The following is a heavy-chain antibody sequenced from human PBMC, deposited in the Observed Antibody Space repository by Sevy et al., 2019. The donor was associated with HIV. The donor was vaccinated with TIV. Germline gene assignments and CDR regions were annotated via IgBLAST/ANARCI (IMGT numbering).Heavy chain of an antibody. CDR3: ARIRIAAAGTPDDAVDI. V-gene: IGHV5-51*01. CDR2: IFPGDSDT. CDR1: GYSFTSYW. J-gene: IGHJ3*02. D-gene: IGHD6-13*01. Sequence: GESLKISCQGSGYSFTSYWIGWVRQMPGKGLEWMGIIFPGDSDTRYSPSFQGQVTISADKSIGTAYLQWSSLKASDTAMDYCARIRIAAAGTPDDAVDIGGQGTMVTASS.